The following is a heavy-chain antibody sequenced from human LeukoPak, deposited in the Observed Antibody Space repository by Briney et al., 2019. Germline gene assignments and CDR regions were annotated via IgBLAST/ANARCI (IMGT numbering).Heavy chain of an antibody. J-gene: IGHJ4*02. CDR2: IYYSGST. D-gene: IGHD3-9*01. Sequence: SETLSLTCAVSDYSIGSGYYWGWIRQPPGKGLEWIGSIYYSGSTYYNPSLKSRVTISVDTSKNQFSLKLSSVTAADTAVYYCATYNVLRYFDWLYPGGYWGQGTLVTVSS. CDR1: DYSIGSGYY. CDR3: ATYNVLRYFDWLYPGGY. V-gene: IGHV4-38-2*01.